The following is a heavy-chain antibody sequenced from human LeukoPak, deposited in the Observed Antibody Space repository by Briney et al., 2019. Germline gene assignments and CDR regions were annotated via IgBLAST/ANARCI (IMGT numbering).Heavy chain of an antibody. D-gene: IGHD6-19*01. J-gene: IGHJ4*02. Sequence: GGSLRLSCAASGFTFSSYAMHWVRQAPGKGLEWVAVISYDGSNKYYADSVKGRFTISRDNSKNTLYPQMNSLRAEDTAVYYCARWYSSGLDYWGQGTLVTVSS. CDR1: GFTFSSYA. CDR2: ISYDGSNK. CDR3: ARWYSSGLDY. V-gene: IGHV3-30*04.